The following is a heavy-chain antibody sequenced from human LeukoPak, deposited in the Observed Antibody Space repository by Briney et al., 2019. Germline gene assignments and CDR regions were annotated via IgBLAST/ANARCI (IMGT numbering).Heavy chain of an antibody. Sequence: GGSLRLSCAASGFTFSSYWVHWVRQAPGKGLVWVLRVNSDESITTYADSVNGRFTISRDNAKNTLYLQMKSLRAEDTAVCYCARGHLPTPRSAMDVWGQGTTVTVSS. V-gene: IGHV3-74*01. CDR2: VNSDESIT. CDR3: ARGHLPTPRSAMDV. CDR1: GFTFSSYW. J-gene: IGHJ6*02. D-gene: IGHD3-3*02.